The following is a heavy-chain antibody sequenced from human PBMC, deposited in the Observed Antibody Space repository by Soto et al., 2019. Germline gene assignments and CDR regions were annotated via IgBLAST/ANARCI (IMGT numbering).Heavy chain of an antibody. CDR2: INAGNGNT. Sequence: QVQLVQSGAEVKKPGASVKVSCKASGYTITSYAMHWVRQAPGQRLEWMGWINAGNGNTKYSQKFQGRVTITRDTSASTAYMELSSLRSEDTAVYYCARGIDDFWSAAYYFDYWGQGTLVTVSS. CDR3: ARGIDDFWSAAYYFDY. D-gene: IGHD3-3*01. CDR1: GYTITSYA. J-gene: IGHJ4*02. V-gene: IGHV1-3*01.